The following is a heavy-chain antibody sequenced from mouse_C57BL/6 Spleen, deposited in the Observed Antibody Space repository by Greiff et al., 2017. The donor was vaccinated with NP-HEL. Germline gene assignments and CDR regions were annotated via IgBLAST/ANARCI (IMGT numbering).Heavy chain of an antibody. CDR2: IRNKANGYTT. Sequence: EVKLMESGGGLVQPGGSLSLSCAASGFTFTDYYMSWVRQPPGKALEWLGFIRNKANGYTTEYSASVKGRFTISRDNSQSILYLQMNALRAEDSATYYGARWLPSMDYWGQGTSVTVSS. CDR3: ARWLPSMDY. CDR1: GFTFTDYY. J-gene: IGHJ4*01. D-gene: IGHD2-2*01. V-gene: IGHV7-3*01.